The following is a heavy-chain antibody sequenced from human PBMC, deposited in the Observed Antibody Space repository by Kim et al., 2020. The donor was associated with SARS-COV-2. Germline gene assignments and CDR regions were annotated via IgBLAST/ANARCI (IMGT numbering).Heavy chain of an antibody. Sequence: SVNGRFTISRDNSRHTLYLQMDSLRAEDTAVYYCAKDTSLSMIVVASFDCWGQGTLVTVSS. J-gene: IGHJ4*02. CDR3: AKDTSLSMIVVASFDC. V-gene: IGHV3-23*01. D-gene: IGHD3-22*01.